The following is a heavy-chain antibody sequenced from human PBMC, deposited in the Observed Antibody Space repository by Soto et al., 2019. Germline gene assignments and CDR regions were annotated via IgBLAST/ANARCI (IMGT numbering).Heavy chain of an antibody. CDR2: ISYDGNNK. Sequence: PGGSLRLSCAASGFTFSRFSMHWVRQAPGKGLAWVAVISYDGNNKHFAESVKGRFSISRDDSKNTVYLEMNNLRRDDSAVYYCARDHGMFLSYYYYGMDVWGQGTTVTVSS. J-gene: IGHJ6*02. V-gene: IGHV3-30-3*01. D-gene: IGHD3-10*02. CDR1: GFTFSRFS. CDR3: ARDHGMFLSYYYYGMDV.